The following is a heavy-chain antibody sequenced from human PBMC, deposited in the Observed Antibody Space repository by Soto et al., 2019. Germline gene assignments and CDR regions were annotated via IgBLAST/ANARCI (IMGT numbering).Heavy chain of an antibody. CDR2: IYSGGST. CDR3: ARFVRSCSATTCSTRADV. V-gene: IGHV4-61*01. Sequence: SETLSLTCTVSGGFVNSDTHSWSWIRQTPGKRLEWIGFIYSGGSTKNPSLRSRVTMSVDTSKNQFSLKLRSVIVADTAVYHCARFVRSCSATTCSTRADVWGQGITVTSP. J-gene: IGHJ6*02. D-gene: IGHD2-2*01. CDR1: GGFVNSDTHS.